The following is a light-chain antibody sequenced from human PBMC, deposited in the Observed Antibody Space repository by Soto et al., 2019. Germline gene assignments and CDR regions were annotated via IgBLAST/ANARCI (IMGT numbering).Light chain of an antibody. CDR2: DVS. V-gene: IGLV2-8*01. CDR1: SSDVGAHNF. Sequence: QSALTQPPSASGSPGQSVTISCTGTSSDVGAHNFVSWHQQHPGKAPKLMIYDVSKRPSGLPDRFSGSKSGNTASLTVSGLQAEDEADYACSSYAGSNNYVFGPGTKLTVL. J-gene: IGLJ1*01. CDR3: SSYAGSNNYV.